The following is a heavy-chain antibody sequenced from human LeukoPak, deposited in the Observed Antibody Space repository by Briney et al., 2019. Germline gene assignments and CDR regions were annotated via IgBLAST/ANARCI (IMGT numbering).Heavy chain of an antibody. D-gene: IGHD5-18*01. V-gene: IGHV1-2*02. CDR1: GYTFTGYY. CDR3: ARSVPWRIQLPNWFDP. Sequence: ASVKVSCKASGYTFTGYYMHWVRQAPGQGLEWMGWINPNSGGTNYAQKFQGRVTMTRDTSISTAYMELSRLRSDDTAVYYCARSVPWRIQLPNWFDPWGQGTLVTVSS. CDR2: INPNSGGT. J-gene: IGHJ5*02.